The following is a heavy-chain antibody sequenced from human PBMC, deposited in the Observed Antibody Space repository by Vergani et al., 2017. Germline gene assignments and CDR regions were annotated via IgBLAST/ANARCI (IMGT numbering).Heavy chain of an antibody. D-gene: IGHD5-18*01. CDR1: GYSFTSYW. J-gene: IGHJ6*03. CDR3: ARRGDSYRDYYYYYYMDV. V-gene: IGHV5-51*01. Sequence: EVQLVQSGAEVKKPGESLKISCKGSGYSFTSYWIGWVRQMPGKGLEWMGIIYPGDSDTRYSPSFQGQVTISADKSISTAYLQWSSLKASDTAMYYCARRGDSYRDYYYYYYMDVWGKGTTVTVSS. CDR2: IYPGDSDT.